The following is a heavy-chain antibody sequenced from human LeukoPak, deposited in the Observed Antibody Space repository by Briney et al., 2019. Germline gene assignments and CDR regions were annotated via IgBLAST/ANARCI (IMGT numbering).Heavy chain of an antibody. CDR2: INYSGRS. CDR1: GNSITSDF. J-gene: IGHJ4*02. CDR3: ARLDCLSDECYNY. V-gene: IGHV4-59*08. D-gene: IGHD2-21*01. Sequence: SQSLSLTCIVSGNSITSDFWSWIRQSPGKGLEWIGYINYSGRSEYDPSLKSRVTISVDRSRKRVSLKMRSVTAADTAVYYCARLDCLSDECYNYWAVGALVTVSS.